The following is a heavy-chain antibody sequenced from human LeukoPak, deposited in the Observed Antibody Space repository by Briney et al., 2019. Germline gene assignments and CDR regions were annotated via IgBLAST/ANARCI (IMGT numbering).Heavy chain of an antibody. CDR2: IYPGDSDT. V-gene: IGHV5-51*01. D-gene: IGHD6-19*01. Sequence: GESLKISCMGSGYSFTSYWIGWVRQMPGKGLEWMGIIYPGDSDTRYSPSFQGQVTISADKSISTAYLQWSSLKASDTAMYYCARLTIGYSSGWSFDYWGQGTLVTVSS. J-gene: IGHJ4*02. CDR1: GYSFTSYW. CDR3: ARLTIGYSSGWSFDY.